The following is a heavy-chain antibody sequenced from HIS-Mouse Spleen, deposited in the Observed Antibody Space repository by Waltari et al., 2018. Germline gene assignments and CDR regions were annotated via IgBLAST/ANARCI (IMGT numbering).Heavy chain of an antibody. CDR2: IYYSGST. D-gene: IGHD6-13*01. V-gene: IGHV4-39*07. Sequence: QLQLQESGPGLVKPSETLSLTCTVSGGSISSSSYYWGWIRQPPGKGLEWIGSIYYSGSTYQKPALKSRVTMSVAKCKNQFSLKLSSVTATDTAVYYCAREIPYSSSWYDWYFDLWGRGTLVTVSS. J-gene: IGHJ2*01. CDR3: AREIPYSSSWYDWYFDL. CDR1: GGSISSSSYY.